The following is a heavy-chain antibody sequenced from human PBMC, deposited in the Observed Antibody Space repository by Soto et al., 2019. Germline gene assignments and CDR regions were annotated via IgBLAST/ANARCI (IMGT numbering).Heavy chain of an antibody. J-gene: IGHJ4*02. CDR2: IYYSGST. D-gene: IGHD7-27*01. V-gene: IGHV4-59*01. Sequence: SETLSLTCTVSGGSISRYYWRWIRQPPGQGLEWIGYIYYSGSTNYNPSLKSRVTISVDTSKNQLSLELSSVTAADTAVYYCARGHELTGDISHFDYWGQGTLVTVAS. CDR1: GGSISRYY. CDR3: ARGHELTGDISHFDY.